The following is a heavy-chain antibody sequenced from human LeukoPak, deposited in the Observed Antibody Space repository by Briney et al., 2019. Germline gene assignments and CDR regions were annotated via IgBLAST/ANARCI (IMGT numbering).Heavy chain of an antibody. J-gene: IGHJ4*02. CDR2: IYWDDDK. Sequence: SGPTLVKPTQTLTLTCTFSGFPLTTSGVGVGWIRQPPGKALEWLALIYWDDDKRYRSSLKSRLTITKDTSKNQVVLTMTNMDPVDTATYYCEHRRQQLDFDSWGQGTLVIVSS. CDR3: EHRRQQLDFDS. V-gene: IGHV2-5*02. CDR1: GFPLTTSGVG. D-gene: IGHD6-13*01.